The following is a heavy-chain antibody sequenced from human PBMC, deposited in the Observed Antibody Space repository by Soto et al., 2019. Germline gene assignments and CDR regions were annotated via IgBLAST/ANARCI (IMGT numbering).Heavy chain of an antibody. Sequence: PGGSLRLSCAASGFTFSSYAMSWVRQAPGKGLEWVSIISGSGSTYYADSVKGRFTISRDNSKNTLYLQMNSLRAEDTAVYYCAKAATGRFLEWFPNWFDPWGQGTLVTVSS. J-gene: IGHJ5*02. CDR1: GFTFSSYA. D-gene: IGHD3-3*01. CDR2: ISGSGST. CDR3: AKAATGRFLEWFPNWFDP. V-gene: IGHV3-23*01.